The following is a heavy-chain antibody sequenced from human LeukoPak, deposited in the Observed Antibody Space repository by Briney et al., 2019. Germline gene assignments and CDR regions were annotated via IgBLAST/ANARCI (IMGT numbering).Heavy chain of an antibody. D-gene: IGHD3-22*01. CDR3: ARDMPRGSSGYYYYYYGMDV. CDR2: ISWNSGSI. J-gene: IGHJ6*02. Sequence: GGSLRLSCAASGFTFDDYAMHWVRQAPGKGLEWVSGISWNSGSIGYADSVKGRFTISRDNAKNSLYLQMNSLRAEDTAVYYCARDMPRGSSGYYYYYYGMDVWGQGTTVTVSS. CDR1: GFTFDDYA. V-gene: IGHV3-9*01.